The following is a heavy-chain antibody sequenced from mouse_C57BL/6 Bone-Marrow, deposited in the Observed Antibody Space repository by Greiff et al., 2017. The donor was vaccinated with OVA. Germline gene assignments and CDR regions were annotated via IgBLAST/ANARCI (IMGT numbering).Heavy chain of an antibody. J-gene: IGHJ4*01. CDR1: GFNITNTY. CDR3: ARWGEDYNGSSPYYDAMDD. D-gene: IGHD1-1*01. V-gene: IGHV14-3*01. CDR2: IDPANGNT. Sequence: VQLQPSVAELVRPGASVKLSCTASGFNITNTYMHWVKQRPEQGLEWIGRIDPANGNTKYAPKFQGKATITADTYSNTADQQLSRLTSEDTAIYYCARWGEDYNGSSPYYDAMDDWGQGTSVTVSS.